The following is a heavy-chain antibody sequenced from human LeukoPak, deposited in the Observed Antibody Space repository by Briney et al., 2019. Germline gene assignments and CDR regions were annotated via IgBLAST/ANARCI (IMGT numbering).Heavy chain of an antibody. CDR2: ISYDGSNK. CDR1: GFTFSSYA. J-gene: IGHJ4*02. CDR3: ARDTRFNSSGYKFYFDY. V-gene: IGHV3-30-3*01. D-gene: IGHD3-22*01. Sequence: PGRSLRLSCAASGFTFSSYAMHWVRQAPGKGLEWVAVISYDGSNKYYADSVKGRFTISRDNSKNTLYLQMNSLRAEDTAVYYCARDTRFNSSGYKFYFDYWGQGTLVTVSS.